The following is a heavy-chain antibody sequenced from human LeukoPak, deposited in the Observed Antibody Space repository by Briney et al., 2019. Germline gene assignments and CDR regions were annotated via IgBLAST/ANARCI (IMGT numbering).Heavy chain of an antibody. CDR1: GFTLGSYA. D-gene: IGHD6-6*01. J-gene: IGHJ4*02. CDR3: AKDLLVSRIAAGFDY. CDR2: ISGSGGGT. Sequence: GGSLRLSCAASGFTLGSYAMSWVRQAPGKGLEWVSTISGSGGGTYYADSVKGRFTISRDNSKNTLYLQMNSLRAEDTAVYYCAKDLLVSRIAAGFDYWGQGTLVTVSS. V-gene: IGHV3-23*01.